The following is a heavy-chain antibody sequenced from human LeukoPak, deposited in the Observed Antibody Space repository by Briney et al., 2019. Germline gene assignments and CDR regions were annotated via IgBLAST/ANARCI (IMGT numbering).Heavy chain of an antibody. CDR3: ARDRTLQIAAAGTPYYYYYMDV. CDR1: GGTFSSYA. CDR2: IIPIFGTA. J-gene: IGHJ6*03. V-gene: IGHV1-69*05. D-gene: IGHD6-13*01. Sequence: ASVKVSCKASGGTFSSYAISWVRQAPGQGLEWMGGIIPIFGTANYAQKFQGRVTITTDESTSTAYMELSSLRSEDTAVYYCARDRTLQIAAAGTPYYYYYMDVWGKGTTVTVSS.